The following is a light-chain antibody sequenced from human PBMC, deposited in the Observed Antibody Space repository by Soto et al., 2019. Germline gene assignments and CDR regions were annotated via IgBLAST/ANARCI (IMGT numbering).Light chain of an antibody. CDR1: SSNIGAGYE. J-gene: IGLJ1*01. CDR2: GND. V-gene: IGLV1-40*01. CDR3: QSYDRGLTAYV. Sequence: QSVLTQPPSVSGAPGQRVPISCTGPSSNIGAGYEVHWYHQLPGTAPKFLVSGNDNRPSGVPDRLSASKSGTSGSLAITGLQAEDEGHYYCQSYDRGLTAYVFGTGTKVTAL.